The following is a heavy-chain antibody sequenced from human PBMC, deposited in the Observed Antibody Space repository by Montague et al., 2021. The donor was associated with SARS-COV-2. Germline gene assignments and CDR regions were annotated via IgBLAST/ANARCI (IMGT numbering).Heavy chain of an antibody. CDR3: AREGGRIQLWLRGDDAFNI. J-gene: IGHJ3*02. V-gene: IGHV4-31*03. CDR1: GGSISDGGYS. Sequence: TLSLTCTVSGGSISDGGYSWTWIRQHLGKGLEWIGYVYYRGSTFYNPSLKSRIAISVDTSKNQFSLKLSSVTAADTAVYYCAREGGRIQLWLRGDDAFNIWGQGTLVTVSS. CDR2: VYYRGST. D-gene: IGHD5-18*01.